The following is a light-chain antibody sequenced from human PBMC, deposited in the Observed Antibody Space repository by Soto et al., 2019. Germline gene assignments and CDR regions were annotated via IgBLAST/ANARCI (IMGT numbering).Light chain of an antibody. CDR3: QQYNTWPPDRT. V-gene: IGKV3-15*01. CDR1: QSVGSN. Sequence: EIVMTQSPATLSVSPGERATLSCRASQSVGSNLAWYQQKPGQAPRLLIYGASTRATGIPARLSGSGSGTEFTTTTRSLPSEDFAISFCQQYNTWPPDRTFGQGTQVEIK. CDR2: GAS. J-gene: IGKJ1*01.